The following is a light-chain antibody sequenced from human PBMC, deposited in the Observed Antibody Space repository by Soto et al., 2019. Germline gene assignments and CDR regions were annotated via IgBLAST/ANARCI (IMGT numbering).Light chain of an antibody. CDR1: SSDVGGYNY. V-gene: IGLV2-14*01. CDR3: CSYTSSRTVV. CDR2: DVS. J-gene: IGLJ2*01. Sequence: QSALTQPASGSGAPVQSITISCTGTSSDVGGYNYVSWYQQHPGNATKLIIYDVSNRPSGVSNRFSGYKAGNTASLTIYGLKAEDEADYNGCSYTSSRTVVFCGGTKLTVL.